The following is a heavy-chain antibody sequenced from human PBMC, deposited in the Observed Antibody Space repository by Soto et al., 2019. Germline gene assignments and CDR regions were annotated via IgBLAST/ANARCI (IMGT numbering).Heavy chain of an antibody. CDR2: MNPNSGNT. D-gene: IGHD1-26*01. J-gene: IGHJ5*02. CDR1: GYTFTSYD. Sequence: GASVKVSCKASGYTFTSYDINWVRQATGQGLEWMGWMNPNSGNTGYAQKFQGRVTMTRNTSISTAYMELSSLRSEDTAVYYCARAAGARYSGSGWFDPWGQGTLVTVSS. CDR3: ARAAGARYSGSGWFDP. V-gene: IGHV1-8*01.